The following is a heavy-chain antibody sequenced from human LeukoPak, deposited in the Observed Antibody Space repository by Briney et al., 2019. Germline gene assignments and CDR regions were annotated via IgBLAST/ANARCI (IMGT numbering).Heavy chain of an antibody. Sequence: GSLRLSCAASGFTFSSYWMSWVRQAPGKGLEWIGYIYHSGSTYYNPSLKSRVTISVDRSKNQFSLKLSSVTAADTDVYCCARGIPTYYDFWSGYYWFDPWGQGTLVTVSS. D-gene: IGHD3-3*01. CDR3: ARGIPTYYDFWSGYYWFDP. V-gene: IGHV4-4*01. CDR1: GFTFSSYW. CDR2: IYHSGST. J-gene: IGHJ5*02.